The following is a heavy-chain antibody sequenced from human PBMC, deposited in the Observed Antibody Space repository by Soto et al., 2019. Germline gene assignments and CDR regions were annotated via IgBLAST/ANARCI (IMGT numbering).Heavy chain of an antibody. V-gene: IGHV3-23*01. Sequence: LRLSCAASGFTSRRYAMTWVHPAPGQGLEWVSAISGSGGSTYYADSVKGRFTISRDNSKNTLYLQMNSLRAEDTAVYYCAICVLQRRPYYSHYCCQALLVTVS. CDR3: AICVLQRRPYYSHY. CDR2: ISGSGGST. D-gene: IGHD3-22*01. J-gene: IGHJ4*02. CDR1: GFTSRRYA.